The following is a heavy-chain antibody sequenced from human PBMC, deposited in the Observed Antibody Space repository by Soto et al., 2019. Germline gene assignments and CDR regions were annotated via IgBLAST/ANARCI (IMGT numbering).Heavy chain of an antibody. J-gene: IGHJ3*02. V-gene: IGHV1-2*04. CDR1: GYTFTGYY. CDR3: ARGEAAAGFDAFDI. D-gene: IGHD6-13*01. Sequence: ASVKVSCKASGYTFTGYYMHWVRQAPGQGLEWMGWINPNSGGTNYAQKFQGWVTMTRDTSISTAYMELSRLRSDDTAVYYCARGEAAAGFDAFDIWGQGTMVTVSS. CDR2: INPNSGGT.